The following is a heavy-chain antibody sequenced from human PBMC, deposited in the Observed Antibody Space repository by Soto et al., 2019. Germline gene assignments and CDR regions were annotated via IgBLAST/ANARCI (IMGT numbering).Heavy chain of an antibody. CDR1: GFTFSNAW. CDR2: IKSKTDGGTT. Sequence: GGSLRLSCAASGFTFSNAWMSWVRQAPGKGLEWVGRIKSKTDGGTTDYAAPVKGRFTILRDDSKNTLYLQMNSLKTEDTAVYYCTTSSGTTYYYYYYYMDVWGKGTTVTVSS. CDR3: TTSSGTTYYYYYYYMDV. D-gene: IGHD1-7*01. J-gene: IGHJ6*03. V-gene: IGHV3-15*01.